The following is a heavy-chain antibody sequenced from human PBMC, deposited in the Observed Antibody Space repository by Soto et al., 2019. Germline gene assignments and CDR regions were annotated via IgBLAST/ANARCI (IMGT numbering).Heavy chain of an antibody. Sequence: PGGSLRLSCAASGFTFSSYGMHWVRQAPGKGLEWVAVISYDGSNKYYADSVKGRSTISRDNSKNTLYLQMNSLRAEDTAVYYCAKDIAVAGFDYWGQGTLVTVSS. CDR2: ISYDGSNK. CDR1: GFTFSSYG. D-gene: IGHD6-19*01. J-gene: IGHJ4*02. V-gene: IGHV3-30*18. CDR3: AKDIAVAGFDY.